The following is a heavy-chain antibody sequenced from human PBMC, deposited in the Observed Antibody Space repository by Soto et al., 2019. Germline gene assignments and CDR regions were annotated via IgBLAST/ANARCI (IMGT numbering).Heavy chain of an antibody. CDR3: ARDDVLSLRGAFDI. CDR1: GGSISSYY. V-gene: IGHV4-59*01. J-gene: IGHJ3*02. D-gene: IGHD2-2*01. CDR2: IYYSGST. Sequence: QVQLQESGPGLVKPSETLSLTCTVSGGSISSYYWSWIRQPPGKGLEWIGYIYYSGSTNYNPSLKGRVTISVDTSKNQFSLRLRSVTAADTAVYYCARDDVLSLRGAFDIWGQGTMVTVSS.